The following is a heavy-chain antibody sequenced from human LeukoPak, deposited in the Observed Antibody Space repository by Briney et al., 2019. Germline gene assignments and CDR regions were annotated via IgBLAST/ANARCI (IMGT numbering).Heavy chain of an antibody. J-gene: IGHJ4*02. CDR3: ARQPSITMVRGVIITEYYFDY. D-gene: IGHD3-10*01. CDR1: GYSFTSYW. Sequence: GESLKISCKGSGYSFTSYWIGWVRQMPGKGLEWMGIIYPGDSDTRYSPSFQGQVTISADKSISTAYLQWSSLKASDTAMYYCARQPSITMVRGVIITEYYFDYWGQGTLVTVSS. CDR2: IYPGDSDT. V-gene: IGHV5-51*01.